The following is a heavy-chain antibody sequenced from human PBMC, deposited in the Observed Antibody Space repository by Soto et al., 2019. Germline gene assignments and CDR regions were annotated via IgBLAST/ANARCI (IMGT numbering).Heavy chain of an antibody. J-gene: IGHJ4*02. D-gene: IGHD3-22*01. CDR3: ATDYYDVFDY. V-gene: IGHV4-30-4*01. Sequence: LSLTCTVSDGSIINGDYFWSWIRQPPGKGLECIGYIYYSGSTYYNPSLKSRVTISVDTSKNQFSLKLSSVTAADTAVYYCATDYYDVFDYWGQGTLVTVSS. CDR2: IYYSGST. CDR1: DGSIINGDYF.